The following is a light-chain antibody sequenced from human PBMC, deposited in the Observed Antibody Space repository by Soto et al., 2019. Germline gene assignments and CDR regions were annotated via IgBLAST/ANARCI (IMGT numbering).Light chain of an antibody. CDR3: SSYTSSSTLV. CDR2: DVN. Sequence: QSDLTQPASVSGSPGQSITISCTGTSSDVGGYNFVSWYQQHPGKAPKLMIYDVNRRPSGVSNRFSGSKSGNTASLTISGLQAEDEAGYYCSSYTSSSTLVFGGGTKLTVL. CDR1: SSDVGGYNF. J-gene: IGLJ2*01. V-gene: IGLV2-14*01.